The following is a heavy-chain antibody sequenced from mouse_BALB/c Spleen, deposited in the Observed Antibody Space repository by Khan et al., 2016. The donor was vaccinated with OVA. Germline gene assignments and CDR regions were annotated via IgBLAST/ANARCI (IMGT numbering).Heavy chain of an antibody. CDR2: INTYTGEP. CDR3: ARPTYFAYAVAY. J-gene: IGHJ4*01. D-gene: IGHD2-10*01. Sequence: QVQLKQSGPGLKKPGETLTISCTASGYTFTNYEMNWVKQAPGEGIEWMGWINTYTGEPRYAADFKGRFAITLETSTNPVYLQINNLKTEDTATYFCARPTYFAYAVAYWGQGTSVTVSA. CDR1: GYTFTNYE. V-gene: IGHV9-3-1*01.